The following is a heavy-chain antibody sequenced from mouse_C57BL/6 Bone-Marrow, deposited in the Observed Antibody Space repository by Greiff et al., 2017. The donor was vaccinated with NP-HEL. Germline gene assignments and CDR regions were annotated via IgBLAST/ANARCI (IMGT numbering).Heavy chain of an antibody. V-gene: IGHV1-76*01. CDR1: GYTFTDYY. CDR3: ARRGLGAWFAY. CDR2: IYPGSGNT. Sequence: QVQLQQSGAELVRPGASVKLSCKASGYTFTDYYINWVKQRPGQGLEWIARIYPGSGNTYYNEKFKGKATLTAEKSSSTAYMQLSSLTSEDSAVYFCARRGLGAWFAYWGQGTLVTVSA. D-gene: IGHD2-4*01. J-gene: IGHJ3*01.